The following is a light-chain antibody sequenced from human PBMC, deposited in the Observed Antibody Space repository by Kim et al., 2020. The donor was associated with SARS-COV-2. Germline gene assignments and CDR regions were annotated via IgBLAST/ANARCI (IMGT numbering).Light chain of an antibody. CDR3: QQYGSSPWT. CDR1: QSVSSSY. J-gene: IGKJ1*01. CDR2: GAS. Sequence: EIVLTQSPGTLSLSPGERATLSCRASQSVSSSYLAWYQQKSGQAPRLLISGASGRATGIPDRFSGSGSGTDFILTISRLEPEDFAVYFCQQYGSSPWTFGQGTKLEI. V-gene: IGKV3-20*01.